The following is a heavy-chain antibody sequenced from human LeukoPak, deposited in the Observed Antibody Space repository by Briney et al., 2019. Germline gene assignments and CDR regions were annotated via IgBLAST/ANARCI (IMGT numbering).Heavy chain of an antibody. CDR2: ISGGSSST. J-gene: IGHJ4*02. CDR1: GFTFSEYY. CDR3: ARDPPSH. V-gene: IGHV3-11*05. D-gene: IGHD2-2*01. Sequence: PGGSLRLSCAASGFTFSEYYMSWIRQAPGKGLEWVSYISGGSSSTNYADSVKGRFIISRDNAKNSLYLQMNSLRAEDTAVYYCARDPPSHWGRGTLVTVSS.